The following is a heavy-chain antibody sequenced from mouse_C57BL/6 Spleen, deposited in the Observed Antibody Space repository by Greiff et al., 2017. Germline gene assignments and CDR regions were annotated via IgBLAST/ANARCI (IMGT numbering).Heavy chain of an antibody. Sequence: QVQLQQPGAELVRPGSSVKLSCKASGYTFTSYWMHWVKQRPIQGLEWIGNIDPSDSETHYNQKFKDKATLTVDKSSSTAYMQLSSLTSEDSAVYYCARVDYSNYGEYWGQGTSVTVSS. V-gene: IGHV1-52*01. D-gene: IGHD2-5*01. CDR2: IDPSDSET. CDR3: ARVDYSNYGEY. CDR1: GYTFTSYW. J-gene: IGHJ4*01.